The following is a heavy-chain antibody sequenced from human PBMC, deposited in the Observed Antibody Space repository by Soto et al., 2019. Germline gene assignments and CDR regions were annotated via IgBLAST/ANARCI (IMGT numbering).Heavy chain of an antibody. D-gene: IGHD2-15*01. CDR1: GFTFSSYA. Sequence: EVQLLESGGGLVQPGGSLRLSCAASGFTFSSYAMSWVRQAPGKGLEWVSAIGGSGFSTFYADSVKGRFTISRDNSKSTLFLQMNNLRAEDTAVYYCAKGRYCSGGSCFFDPWGQGTLVTVSS. CDR2: IGGSGFST. J-gene: IGHJ5*02. V-gene: IGHV3-23*01. CDR3: AKGRYCSGGSCFFDP.